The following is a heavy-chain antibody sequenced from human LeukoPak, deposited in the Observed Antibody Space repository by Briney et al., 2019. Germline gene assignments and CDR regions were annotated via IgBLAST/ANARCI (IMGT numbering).Heavy chain of an antibody. Sequence: SETLSLTCAVYGGSFSGYYWSWIRQPPGKGLEWIGEINHSGSTNYNPSLKSRVTISVDTSKNQFSLKLSSVTAADTAVYYCARGTMTTMTYYFDYWGQGTLDTVSS. V-gene: IGHV4-34*01. J-gene: IGHJ4*02. CDR1: GGSFSGYY. CDR3: ARGTMTTMTYYFDY. D-gene: IGHD4-17*01. CDR2: INHSGST.